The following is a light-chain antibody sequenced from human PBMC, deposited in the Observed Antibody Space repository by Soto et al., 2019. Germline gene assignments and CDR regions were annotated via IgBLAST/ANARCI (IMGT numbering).Light chain of an antibody. Sequence: QSVLTQPPSVSAAPGQKVTISCSGSSSNIGNNYVSWYQQLPGTAPKLLIYENNKRPSGIPDRFSGSKPGTSATLGITGLQTGDEADYYCGTWDSSLSADVVFGGGTKLTVL. V-gene: IGLV1-51*02. CDR2: ENN. CDR1: SSNIGNNY. CDR3: GTWDSSLSADVV. J-gene: IGLJ2*01.